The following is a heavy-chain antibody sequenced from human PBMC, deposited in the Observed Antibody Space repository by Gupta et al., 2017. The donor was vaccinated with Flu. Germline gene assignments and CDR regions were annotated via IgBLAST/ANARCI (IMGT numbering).Heavy chain of an antibody. CDR1: VSGGD. Sequence: VSGGDMGWVLQAPGKGLEWVSVIINGPTTHYADSVRGRFSISTDSIKNTLYLHMNILTAEDTALYYWARDDGRAPAFLHWGQGTLLTVSS. V-gene: IGHV3-53*01. CDR3: ARDDGRAPAFLH. CDR2: IINGPTT. J-gene: IGHJ4*02.